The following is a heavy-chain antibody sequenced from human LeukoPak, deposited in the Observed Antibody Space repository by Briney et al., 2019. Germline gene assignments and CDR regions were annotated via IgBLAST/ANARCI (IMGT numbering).Heavy chain of an antibody. D-gene: IGHD4-23*01. CDR2: ISWNSGSI. V-gene: IGHV3-9*01. CDR1: GFTFDGYA. J-gene: IGHJ1*01. Sequence: GGSLRLSCAASGFTFDGYAMHWVRQAPGKGLEWVSGISWNSGSIGYADSVKGRFTISRDNAKNSLYLQMNSLRAEDTALYYCAKDITHGGNSVLEYFQHWGQGTLVTVSS. CDR3: AKDITHGGNSVLEYFQH.